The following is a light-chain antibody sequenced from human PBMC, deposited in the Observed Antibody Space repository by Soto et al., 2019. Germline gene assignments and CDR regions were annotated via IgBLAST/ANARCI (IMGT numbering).Light chain of an antibody. CDR2: EGS. CDR1: RSLVYSDGNTS. J-gene: IGKJ1*01. V-gene: IGKV2-30*01. Sequence: DVVMTQSPLPLPVTLGHPASISCRSRRSLVYSDGNTSLNWFQQRPGQSPRRLLFEGSNRDSGVTDRFCGIASGTDVTLKISRVDAEDVGVYSCNQGKHWPHTFGHRTKVYTK. CDR3: NQGKHWPHT.